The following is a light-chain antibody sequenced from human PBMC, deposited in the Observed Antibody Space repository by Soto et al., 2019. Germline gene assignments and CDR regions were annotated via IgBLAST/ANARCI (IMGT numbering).Light chain of an antibody. CDR2: GAS. Sequence: IVLTQSPGTLSLSPGERATLSCRASQSVSSAWYQQKPGQAPRLLIYGASSRATGIPDRFSGSGSGTVFTLTINILEPDDFAVYYCHQYGNSPQTFGQGTKVDIK. CDR3: HQYGNSPQT. V-gene: IGKV3-20*01. J-gene: IGKJ1*01. CDR1: QSVSS.